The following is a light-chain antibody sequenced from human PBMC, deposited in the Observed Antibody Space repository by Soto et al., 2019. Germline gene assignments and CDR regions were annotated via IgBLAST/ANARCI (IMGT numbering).Light chain of an antibody. V-gene: IGKV1-5*03. CDR1: QSISSW. CDR3: LQHNSYPHT. J-gene: IGKJ1*01. Sequence: DIQMTQSPSTLSASVGDRVTITFRASQSISSWLAWYQQKPGKAPKLLIYKASHLESGVPSRFSGSGSGTEFTLTISSLQPEDFATYYCLQHNSYPHTFGQGTKVDTK. CDR2: KAS.